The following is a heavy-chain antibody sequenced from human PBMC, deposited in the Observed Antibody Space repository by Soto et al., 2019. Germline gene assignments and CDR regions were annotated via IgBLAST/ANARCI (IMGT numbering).Heavy chain of an antibody. V-gene: IGHV3-23*01. CDR1: GLTFSNYA. J-gene: IGHJ5*01. Sequence: GGSLRLSCAASGLTFSNYAMSWFRLAPGKGLEWVSSISGSGGGTYYADSVKGRFIISRDNSKNTLDLQMNSLRVEDTAVYYCAKGGCDSWRQGTLVTGSS. CDR2: ISGSGGGT. CDR3: AKGGCDS.